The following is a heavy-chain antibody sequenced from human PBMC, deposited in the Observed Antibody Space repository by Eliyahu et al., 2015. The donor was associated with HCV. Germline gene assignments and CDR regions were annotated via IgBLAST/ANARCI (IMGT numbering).Heavy chain of an antibody. Sequence: QVHLQESGPGLVKPSETLSLSCTVSGGAIRDYYWNWIRQPAGKGLEWIGHIYXSGSTNYNPPLKGRVTVSLDTSNNQFSLHLTSVTAADSAVYYCATSRDTGYSISSEGFDFWGQGTLVTVSS. CDR2: IYXSGST. D-gene: IGHD1-26*01. J-gene: IGHJ4*02. CDR3: ATSRDTGYSISSEGFDF. CDR1: GGAIRDYY. V-gene: IGHV4-4*07.